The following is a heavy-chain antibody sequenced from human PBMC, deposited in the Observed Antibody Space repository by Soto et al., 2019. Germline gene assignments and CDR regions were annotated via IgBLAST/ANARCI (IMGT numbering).Heavy chain of an antibody. V-gene: IGHV3-7*01. Sequence: EVQLVESGGDLVRPGGSLRLSCAASGFTLSDYWMSWVRQAPGKGLEWVANIRQDGNERWYVDSVKGRFTISRDNAQNSLYLQMNSLRGEDTAVYYCARAEWQLPQRGYFQHWGQGTLVTVSS. CDR3: ARAEWQLPQRGYFQH. J-gene: IGHJ1*01. D-gene: IGHD2-15*01. CDR1: GFTLSDYW. CDR2: IRQDGNER.